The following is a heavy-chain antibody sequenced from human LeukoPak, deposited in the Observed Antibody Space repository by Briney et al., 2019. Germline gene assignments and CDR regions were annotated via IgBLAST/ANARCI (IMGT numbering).Heavy chain of an antibody. Sequence: GASVKVSCKASGYTFTSYGISWVRQAPGQGLEWMGWISAYNGNTNYAQKLQGRVTMTTNISTSTAYMELRSLRSDDTAVYYCARDTITFGGVIVRENAFDIWGQGTMVTVSS. CDR2: ISAYNGNT. D-gene: IGHD3-16*02. J-gene: IGHJ3*02. CDR3: ARDTITFGGVIVRENAFDI. V-gene: IGHV1-18*01. CDR1: GYTFTSYG.